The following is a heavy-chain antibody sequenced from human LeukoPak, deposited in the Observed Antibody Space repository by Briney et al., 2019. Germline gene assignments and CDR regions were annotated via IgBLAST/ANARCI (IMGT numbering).Heavy chain of an antibody. CDR2: ISTNTWNP. Sequence: ASVKVSCKSSGYTFTSYAMNWVRQAPGQGLEWMGWISTNTWNPTYAQGFTGRFVFSLDTSVSTAYLRISSLKAEDTAVYYCARDRAGRRNYYYYMDVWGKGTTVTVSS. J-gene: IGHJ6*03. V-gene: IGHV7-4-1*02. CDR1: GYTFTSYA. CDR3: ARDRAGRRNYYYYMDV.